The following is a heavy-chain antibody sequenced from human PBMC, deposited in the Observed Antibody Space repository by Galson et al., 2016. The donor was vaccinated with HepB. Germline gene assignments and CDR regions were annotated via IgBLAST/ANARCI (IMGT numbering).Heavy chain of an antibody. J-gene: IGHJ4*02. Sequence: SLRLSCAASGFSFSSYEMIWVRQAPGKGLEWVSHISINGTAKYYADSVKGRFTISRDNAQKSLYLQMDSLRAGDTAIYYCARAIYYYAFYWGKGTLVTVSS. CDR1: GFSFSSYE. D-gene: IGHD3-10*01. V-gene: IGHV3-48*03. CDR2: ISINGTAK. CDR3: ARAIYYYAFY.